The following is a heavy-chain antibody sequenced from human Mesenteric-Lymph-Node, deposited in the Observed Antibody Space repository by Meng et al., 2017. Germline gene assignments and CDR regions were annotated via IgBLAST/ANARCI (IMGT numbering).Heavy chain of an antibody. CDR1: GFTFSSYS. D-gene: IGHD6-19*01. CDR2: ITGSGDST. V-gene: IGHV3-23*01. CDR3: AKEFAVTGTGNFDF. J-gene: IGHJ4*02. Sequence: GESLKISCAASGFTFSSYSMNWVRQAPGKGLEWVSAITGSGDSTYYADSVKGRFIISRDNSRNTLYLQMNGLGAEDTAVYYCAKEFAVTGTGNFDFWGQGKLVTVSS.